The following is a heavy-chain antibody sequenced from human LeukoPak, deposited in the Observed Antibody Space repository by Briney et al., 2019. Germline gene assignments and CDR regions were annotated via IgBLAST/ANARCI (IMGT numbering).Heavy chain of an antibody. Sequence: PSETLSLTCAVYGGSFSGYYWTWIRQSPGKGLEWIGEINQSGGTNYNPSLKSRVTISVDTSKNQFSLKLNSVTAADTAVYYCARAEPRGSVWYPYWGQGTLVTVSS. D-gene: IGHD6-13*01. J-gene: IGHJ4*02. V-gene: IGHV4-34*01. CDR2: INQSGGT. CDR1: GGSFSGYY. CDR3: ARAEPRGSVWYPY.